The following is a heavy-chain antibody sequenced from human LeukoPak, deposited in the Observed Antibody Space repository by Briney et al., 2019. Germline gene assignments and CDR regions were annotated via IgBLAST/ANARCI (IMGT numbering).Heavy chain of an antibody. CDR2: INHSGST. V-gene: IGHV4-34*01. Sequence: SETLSLTCAVYGGSFSGYYWSWIRQPPGKGLEWIGEINHSGSTNYNPSLKSRVTISVDTSKNQFSLKLSSVTAADTAVYYCAREKWLVRGTWFDPWGQGTLVTVSS. CDR1: GGSFSGYY. J-gene: IGHJ5*02. D-gene: IGHD6-19*01. CDR3: AREKWLVRGTWFDP.